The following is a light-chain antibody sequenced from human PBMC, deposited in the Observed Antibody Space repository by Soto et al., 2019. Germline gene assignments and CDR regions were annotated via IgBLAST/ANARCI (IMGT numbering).Light chain of an antibody. J-gene: IGKJ4*01. V-gene: IGKV1-12*01. Sequence: IQMTQSPSSVSAAVGDRVTITCRASQVISSWLAWYQQRPGTAPKLLIYGATTLRSGDPSRFSGSESGTEFTLTITSLQPEDSATYYCQQARSFPLTFGGGTKVEIQ. CDR2: GAT. CDR1: QVISSW. CDR3: QQARSFPLT.